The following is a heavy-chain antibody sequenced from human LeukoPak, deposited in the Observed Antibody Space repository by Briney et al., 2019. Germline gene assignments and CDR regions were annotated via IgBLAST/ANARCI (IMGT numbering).Heavy chain of an antibody. J-gene: IGHJ4*02. V-gene: IGHV3-23*05. CDR1: GITFSTYS. Sequence: GGSLRLSCVASGITFSTYSMTWVRQRPGKGLEWVASIYNSGTKIFYADSVKGRFTISRDNSNNVLFLQMDSLRDEDSAIYYCAKDIVPDSGWDLDYWGRGTLVTVSS. D-gene: IGHD6-19*01. CDR3: AKDIVPDSGWDLDY. CDR2: IYNSGTKI.